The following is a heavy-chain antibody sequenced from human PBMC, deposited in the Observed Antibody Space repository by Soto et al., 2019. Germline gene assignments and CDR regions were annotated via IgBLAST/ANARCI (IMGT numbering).Heavy chain of an antibody. CDR2: IVVGSGNT. CDR1: GFTFTSSA. D-gene: IGHD1-26*01. CDR3: AAYYVGAFDI. Sequence: GASVKVSCKASGFTFTSSATQWVRQARGQRLEWIGWIVVGSGNTNYAQKFQERVTITRDMSTSTAYMELSSLRSEDTAVYYCAAYYVGAFDIWGQGTMVTVSS. J-gene: IGHJ3*02. V-gene: IGHV1-58*02.